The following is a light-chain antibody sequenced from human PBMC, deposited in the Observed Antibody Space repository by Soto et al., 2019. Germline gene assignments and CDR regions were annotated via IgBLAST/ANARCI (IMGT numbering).Light chain of an antibody. J-gene: IGKJ4*01. CDR2: GAS. CDR3: QQYGSPPLT. V-gene: IGKV3-20*01. Sequence: EIVLTQSPGTLSLSPGERATLSCRASQSITTNYLSWFQQKPGQAPRLLMYGASIRATGIPDRFSGSGFETDFTLTSSRLEPKDRSISFSQQYGSPPLTFCGGTKVDIK. CDR1: QSITTNY.